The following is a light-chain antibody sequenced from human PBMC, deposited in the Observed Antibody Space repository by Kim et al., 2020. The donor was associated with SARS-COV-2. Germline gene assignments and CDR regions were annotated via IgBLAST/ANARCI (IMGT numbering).Light chain of an antibody. CDR1: SLRIYY. Sequence: SSELTQDPAVPVALGQTVRITCQGDSLRIYYASWYQQKPGHAPVLVIYGKNNRPSGIPDRFSGSSSGNTASLTITGAQADDESDYYCTSRDSSGNVVFGGGTKLTVL. J-gene: IGLJ2*01. V-gene: IGLV3-19*01. CDR3: TSRDSSGNVV. CDR2: GKN.